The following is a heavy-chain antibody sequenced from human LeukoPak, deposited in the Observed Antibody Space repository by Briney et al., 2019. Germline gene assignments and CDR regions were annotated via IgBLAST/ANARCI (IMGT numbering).Heavy chain of an antibody. CDR1: GGSIRRYY. Sequence: SETLSLTCNVSGGSIRRYYWSWIRQPPGKGLEWIGYIYYSGSTNYNPSLKSRVTISVDTSKNQFSLKLTSVTAADTAVYYCARMGLPLRGVRSYYYMEVWGKGTTVAVSS. CDR3: ARMGLPLRGVRSYYYMEV. CDR2: IYYSGST. V-gene: IGHV4-59*01. D-gene: IGHD3-10*01. J-gene: IGHJ6*03.